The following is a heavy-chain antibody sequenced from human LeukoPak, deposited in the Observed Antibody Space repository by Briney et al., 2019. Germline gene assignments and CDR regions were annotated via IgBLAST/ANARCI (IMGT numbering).Heavy chain of an antibody. Sequence: GESLKISCKGSGYSINKYWIGWVRQMPGKGLEWMGIIYPADSDIRYSPSFQGQVTTSADKSVSTAYLQWSSLKASDTAMYYCARQEYCSGGSCYTWFDPWGQGTLVIVSS. CDR1: GYSINKYW. CDR3: ARQEYCSGGSCYTWFDP. CDR2: IYPADSDI. J-gene: IGHJ5*02. V-gene: IGHV5-51*01. D-gene: IGHD2-15*01.